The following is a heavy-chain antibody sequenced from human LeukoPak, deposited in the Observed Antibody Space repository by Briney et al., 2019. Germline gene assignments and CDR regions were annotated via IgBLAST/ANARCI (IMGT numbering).Heavy chain of an antibody. CDR2: MYVGGNT. J-gene: IGHJ3*02. CDR3: ARDSMEHPGGDAFDI. CDR1: GFTFSSNY. D-gene: IGHD2/OR15-2a*01. V-gene: IGHV3-53*01. Sequence: GGSLRLSCGASGFTFSSNYMSWVRQAPGKGLEWVSVMYVGGNTNYADSVKGRFTISRDNSKNTVFLQMNSPRVDDTAVYFCARDSMEHPGGDAFDIWGQGTMVTVSS.